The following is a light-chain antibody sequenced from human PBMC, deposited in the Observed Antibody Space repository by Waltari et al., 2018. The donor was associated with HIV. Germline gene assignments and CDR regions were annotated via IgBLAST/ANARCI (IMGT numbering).Light chain of an antibody. CDR2: GAS. CDR3: QQYGSSPWA. J-gene: IGKJ1*01. V-gene: IGKV3-20*01. Sequence: DIVLTQSPGTLSLSPGERATLSCRASQSVISNYLAWFQQKPGQAPRLFIYGASSRAPGIPDRFRGSGSGTDFTLTISRLEPEDFAVYYCQQYGSSPWAFGQGTNVEIK. CDR1: QSVISNY.